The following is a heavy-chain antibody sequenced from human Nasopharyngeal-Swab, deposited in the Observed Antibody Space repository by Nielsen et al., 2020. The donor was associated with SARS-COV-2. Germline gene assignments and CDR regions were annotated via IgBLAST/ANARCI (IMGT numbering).Heavy chain of an antibody. D-gene: IGHD3-3*01. CDR2: INHSGST. J-gene: IGHJ4*02. CDR3: ARRADYDFWSRYYFDY. V-gene: IGHV4-34*01. Sequence: SETLSLTCSVYGGSFSGYFWTWIRQSPGKGLEWIGEINHSGSTNYSPSLKSRVTMSVDTSKNQFSPKLSSVTAADTAVYYCARRADYDFWSRYYFDYWGQGTLVTVSS. CDR1: GGSFSGYF.